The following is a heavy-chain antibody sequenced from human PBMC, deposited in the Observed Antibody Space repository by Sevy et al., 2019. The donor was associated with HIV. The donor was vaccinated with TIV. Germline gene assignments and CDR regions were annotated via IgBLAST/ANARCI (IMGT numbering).Heavy chain of an antibody. CDR2: IYPGDSDT. V-gene: IGHV5-51*01. Sequence: GESLKISCKGSGYSFTSYWIGWVRQMPGKGLEWKGIIYPGDSDTRYSPSFQGQVTISADKSISTAYLQWSSLKASDTAMYYCARQSSGWDDAFDIWGQGTMVTVSS. CDR1: GYSFTSYW. D-gene: IGHD6-19*01. CDR3: ARQSSGWDDAFDI. J-gene: IGHJ3*02.